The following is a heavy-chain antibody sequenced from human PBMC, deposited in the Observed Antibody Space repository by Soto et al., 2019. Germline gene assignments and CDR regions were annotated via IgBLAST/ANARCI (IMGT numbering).Heavy chain of an antibody. Sequence: GGSLRLSCAASGFTISNYWMHWVRQAPGKGLVWVSRISSDGSSTSYADSVKGRFTISRDNAKNTLYLQMNSLRAEDTAVYYCAIRASYYDSSGYFDYWGQGTLVTVSS. CDR3: AIRASYYDSSGYFDY. CDR2: ISSDGSST. D-gene: IGHD3-22*01. V-gene: IGHV3-74*01. J-gene: IGHJ4*02. CDR1: GFTISNYW.